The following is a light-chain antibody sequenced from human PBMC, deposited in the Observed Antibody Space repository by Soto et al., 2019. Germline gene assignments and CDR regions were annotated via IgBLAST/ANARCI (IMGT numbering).Light chain of an antibody. CDR1: QSVNNN. Sequence: EVVMTQSPALLSVSPGERVTLSCRASQSVNNNLAWYQQQPGQAPRLLIYDTSSRATGVPARFSGSGSGTEFTLTVGSMKAEDFAVDYCEQYEDRLPLTFGGGTKVEI. V-gene: IGKV3-15*01. CDR2: DTS. J-gene: IGKJ4*01. CDR3: EQYEDRLPLT.